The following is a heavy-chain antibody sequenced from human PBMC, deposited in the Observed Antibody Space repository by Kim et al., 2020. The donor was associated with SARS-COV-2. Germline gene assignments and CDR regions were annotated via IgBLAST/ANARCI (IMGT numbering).Heavy chain of an antibody. Sequence: GESLKISCKGSGYSFTSYWISWVRQMPGKGLEWMGRIDPSDSYTNYSPSFQGHVTISADKSISTAYLQWSSLKASDTAMYYCARVGVVVVAAYYYGMDVWGQGTTVTVSS. V-gene: IGHV5-10-1*01. D-gene: IGHD2-15*01. CDR3: ARVGVVVVAAYYYGMDV. J-gene: IGHJ6*02. CDR1: GYSFTSYW. CDR2: IDPSDSYT.